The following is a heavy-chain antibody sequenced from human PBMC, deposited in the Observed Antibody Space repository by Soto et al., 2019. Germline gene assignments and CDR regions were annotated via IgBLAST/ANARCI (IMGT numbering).Heavy chain of an antibody. J-gene: IGHJ4*02. CDR2: ISSSSGTI. CDR1: GFTFCDYY. CDR3: ARGTYRSKTDFDY. V-gene: IGHV3-11*01. Sequence: QVQLVESGGGLVKPGGSLRLSCAASGFTFCDYYMTWIRQAPGSGLEWVSYISSSSGTISYANSVKGRFTISRDNAQNSLYLQMTSLRAEDTAVYYCARGTYRSKTDFDYWGQGTLVTVSS. D-gene: IGHD6-13*01.